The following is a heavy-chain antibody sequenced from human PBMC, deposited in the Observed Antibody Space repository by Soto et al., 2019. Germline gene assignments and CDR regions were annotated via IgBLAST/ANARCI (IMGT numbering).Heavy chain of an antibody. CDR3: AKFGMATTKRSPPYYIDY. CDR1: GFTFSIYA. V-gene: IGHV3-23*01. Sequence: GSLRLSGAASGFTFSIYAMSCVRQAPGKGLEWVSSISGSGGGTYYADSVKGRFTFSRDNSKNTLYLQMNSLRAEDTAVYYCAKFGMATTKRSPPYYIDYWGQGTLVTVSS. J-gene: IGHJ4*02. CDR2: ISGSGGGT. D-gene: IGHD1-1*01.